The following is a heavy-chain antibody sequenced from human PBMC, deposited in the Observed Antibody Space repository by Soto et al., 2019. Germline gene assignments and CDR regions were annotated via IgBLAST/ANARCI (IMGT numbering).Heavy chain of an antibody. CDR2: IYYSWST. Sequence: LSLTCTVSGGSISSSSYYWGWIRQPPGKGLEWIGSIYYSWSTYYNPSLKSRVTISVDTPKNQFSLKLSSVTAEDTAVYYCAILSPLTDFWSGYGYYFDYWGQGTLVTVSS. D-gene: IGHD3-3*01. CDR3: AILSPLTDFWSGYGYYFDY. V-gene: IGHV4-39*01. J-gene: IGHJ4*02. CDR1: GGSISSSSYY.